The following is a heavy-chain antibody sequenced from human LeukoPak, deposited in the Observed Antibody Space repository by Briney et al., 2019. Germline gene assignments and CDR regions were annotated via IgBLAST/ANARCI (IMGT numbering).Heavy chain of an antibody. J-gene: IGHJ5*01. CDR3: AKDRHAPGRYCSSTTCFPFDS. V-gene: IGHV3-7*03. CDR2: IKQDGSDK. CDR1: GFTFTTYW. D-gene: IGHD2-2*01. Sequence: GGSLRLSCAASGFTFTTYWMTWVRQAPGKGLEWVANIKQDGSDKYYVDSVKGRFTISRDNARKSVYLQMNSLRAEDTAVYYCAKDRHAPGRYCSSTTCFPFDSWGQGTLVTVSS.